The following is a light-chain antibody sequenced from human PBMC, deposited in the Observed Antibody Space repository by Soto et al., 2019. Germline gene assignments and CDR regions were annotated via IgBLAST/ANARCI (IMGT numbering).Light chain of an antibody. J-gene: IGKJ1*01. Sequence: DILMTQSPSTLSVSPGERATLSCRASQSVSSNLAWYQQKPGQAPSLLIYGASTRATGIPARFSGSGSGTEFTPTISSLQSEDFELYYCQQYNNWPRTFGQGTKVDIK. V-gene: IGKV3-15*01. CDR1: QSVSSN. CDR2: GAS. CDR3: QQYNNWPRT.